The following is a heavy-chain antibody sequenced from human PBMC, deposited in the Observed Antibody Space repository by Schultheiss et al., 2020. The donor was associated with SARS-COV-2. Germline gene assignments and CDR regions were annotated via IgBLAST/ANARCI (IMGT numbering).Heavy chain of an antibody. CDR2: IKSKTDGGTT. Sequence: GGSLRLSCAASGFTFSNAWMSWVRQAPGKGLERVGRIKSKTDGGTTDYAAHVKGRFTISRDDSKNTLYLQMNSLKTEDTAVYYCTTCLYYDILTGYYQRYFDDWGQGRLVTVYS. V-gene: IGHV3-15*01. D-gene: IGHD3-9*01. CDR3: TTCLYYDILTGYYQRYFDD. CDR1: GFTFSNAW. J-gene: IGHJ4*02.